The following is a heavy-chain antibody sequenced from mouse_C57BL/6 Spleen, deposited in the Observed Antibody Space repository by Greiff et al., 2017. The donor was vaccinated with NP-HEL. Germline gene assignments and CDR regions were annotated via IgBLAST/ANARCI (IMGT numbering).Heavy chain of an antibody. D-gene: IGHD2-5*01. CDR2: INPNNGGT. CDR1: GYTFTDYN. J-gene: IGHJ3*01. Sequence: VQLQQSGPELVKPGASVKMSCKASGYTFTDYNMHWVKQSHGKSLEWIGYINPNNGGTSYNQKFKGKATLTVNKSSSTAYMELRSLTAEDSAVYYCARFGNYSNYVAYWGQGTLVTVSA. CDR3: ARFGNYSNYVAY. V-gene: IGHV1-22*01.